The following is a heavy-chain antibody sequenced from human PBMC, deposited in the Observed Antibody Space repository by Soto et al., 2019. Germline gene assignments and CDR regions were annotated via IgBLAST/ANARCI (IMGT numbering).Heavy chain of an antibody. CDR1: GGSISSGGYY. J-gene: IGHJ4*02. CDR3: ARDSLAGRLDY. Sequence: PSETLSLTCTVSGGSISSGGYYWSWIRQHPGKGLEWIGYIYYSGSTYYNPSLESRVTISVDTSKNQFSLKLSSVTAADTAVYYCARDSLAGRLDYWGQGTLVTVSS. V-gene: IGHV4-31*03. CDR2: IYYSGST. D-gene: IGHD6-13*01.